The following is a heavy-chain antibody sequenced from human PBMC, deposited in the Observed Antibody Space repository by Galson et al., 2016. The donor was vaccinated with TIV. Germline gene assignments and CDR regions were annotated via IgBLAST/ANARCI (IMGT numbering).Heavy chain of an antibody. Sequence: LSLTCAVYGGSFSDYYWNWIRQPPGKGLEWMGEVNHDGITHYNPSLKRRITISVDTSRSQFSLKLSPVTAADTSVYYCARAIVVGTFADSGFYDPWGQGTSVIISS. J-gene: IGHJ5*02. V-gene: IGHV4-34*01. D-gene: IGHD2-15*01. CDR1: GGSFSDYY. CDR2: VNHDGIT. CDR3: ARAIVVGTFADSGFYDP.